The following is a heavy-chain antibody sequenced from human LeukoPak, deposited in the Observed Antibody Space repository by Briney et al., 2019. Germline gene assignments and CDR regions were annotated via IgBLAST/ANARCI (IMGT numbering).Heavy chain of an antibody. Sequence: GGSLRLSCAASGFTVSSNYMSWVRQAPGKGLEWVSSISSSSSYIYYADSVKGRFTISRDNAKNTLYLQMNSLRAEDTAVYYCAKDGSSTSPDNWFDPWGQGTLVTVSS. D-gene: IGHD2-2*01. CDR1: GFTVSSNY. V-gene: IGHV3-21*04. J-gene: IGHJ5*02. CDR2: ISSSSSYI. CDR3: AKDGSSTSPDNWFDP.